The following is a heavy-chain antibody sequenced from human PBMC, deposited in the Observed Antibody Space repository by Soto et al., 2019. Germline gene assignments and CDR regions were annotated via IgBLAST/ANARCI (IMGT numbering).Heavy chain of an antibody. D-gene: IGHD6-13*01. J-gene: IGHJ3*02. CDR1: GFTFSSYG. CDR3: ARPTDIAAASTNAFDI. V-gene: IGHV3-33*01. Sequence: GGSLRLSCAASGFTFSSYGMHWVRQATGKGLEWVAVIWYYGSNKYYADSVKGRFTISRDNSKNTLYLQRNSLRAEETAVYYCARPTDIAAASTNAFDIWGQGTMVTV. CDR2: IWYYGSNK.